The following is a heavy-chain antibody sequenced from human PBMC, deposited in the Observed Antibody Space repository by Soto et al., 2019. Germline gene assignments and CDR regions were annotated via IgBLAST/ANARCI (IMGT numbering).Heavy chain of an antibody. CDR2: ISYDGSDK. J-gene: IGHJ2*01. CDR1: GFTFSNYA. Sequence: QVQLVESGGGVVLPGRSLILSCAASGFTFSNYAMNWVRQAPGKGLEWVALISYDGSDKYYADSVKGRFTISRDSFKRTLYLQMNGLRAEDSAVFYCARHLWYSNYGGNYYYDLWGRGPLDTVSS. V-gene: IGHV3-30-3*01. CDR3: ARHLWYSNYGGNYYYDL. D-gene: IGHD4-4*01.